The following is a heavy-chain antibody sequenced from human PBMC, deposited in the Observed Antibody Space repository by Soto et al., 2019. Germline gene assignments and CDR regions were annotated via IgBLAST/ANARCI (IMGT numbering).Heavy chain of an antibody. CDR1: GDSVSSNSAA. V-gene: IGHV6-1*01. D-gene: IGHD3-22*01. J-gene: IGHJ6*02. CDR3: ARVASYYDRLNDYYYYGMDV. Sequence: SQTLSLTCAISGDSVSSNSAAWYWIRQSPSRGLEWLGRTYYRSKWYNDYAVSVKSRITINPDTSKNQFSLQLNSVTPEDTAVYYCARVASYYDRLNDYYYYGMDVWGQGTTVTVSS. CDR2: TYYRSKWYN.